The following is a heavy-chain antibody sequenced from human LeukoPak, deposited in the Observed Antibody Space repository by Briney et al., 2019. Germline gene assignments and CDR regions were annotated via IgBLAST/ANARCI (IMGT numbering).Heavy chain of an antibody. CDR2: IYQSGRT. V-gene: IGHV4-38-2*01. CDR1: RYSISSGYY. Sequence: PSETLSLTCDVSRYSISSGYYWGWIRQSPGKGLEWVASIYQSGRTFYNPSLQSRVTISVDTSKNQFSVKLTSVTAADTALYYCATVGGYSYGYLKYWGRGILVTVSP. CDR3: ATVGGYSYGYLKY. D-gene: IGHD5-18*01. J-gene: IGHJ4*02.